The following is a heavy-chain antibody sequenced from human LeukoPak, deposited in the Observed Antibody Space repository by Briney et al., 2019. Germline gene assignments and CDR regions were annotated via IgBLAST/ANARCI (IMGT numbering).Heavy chain of an antibody. V-gene: IGHV3-23*01. CDR2: VSYTRVAT. CDR1: GFTFSSFA. D-gene: IGHD5-18*01. Sequence: GGSLRLSRAASGFTFSSFALSWVRQAPGKGLEWVSGVSYTRVATYYADSVKGRFTISRDDSQNILYLQMNGLRAEDTAVYFCAKAFREFGTSSSYSSFDTWGQGTMVTVSS. CDR3: AKAFREFGTSSSYSSFDT. J-gene: IGHJ3*02.